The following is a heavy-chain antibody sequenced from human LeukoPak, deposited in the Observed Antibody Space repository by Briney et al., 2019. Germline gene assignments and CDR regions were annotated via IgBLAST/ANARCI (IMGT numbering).Heavy chain of an antibody. CDR1: GFTFSSYS. D-gene: IGHD1/OR15-1a*01. CDR3: AKQHQININYFDS. J-gene: IGHJ4*02. Sequence: PGGSLRLSCAASGFTFSSYSMNWVRQAPGKGLEWVSPISSSSRYIYYADSVKGRFTISRDNAKNSLYMQMNRLRVEDAAVYYCAKQHQININYFDSWGQGTLVTVSS. V-gene: IGHV3-21*01. CDR2: ISSSSRYI.